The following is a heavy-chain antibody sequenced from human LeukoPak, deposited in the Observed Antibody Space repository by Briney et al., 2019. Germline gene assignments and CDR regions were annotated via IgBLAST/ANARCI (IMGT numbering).Heavy chain of an antibody. Sequence: GASLKFSRKSSGYSFTNSWSGGVHQIPGKRVGLGWIIYPGDSANRYSPSFQGQVTDSADKSISNAFLQWSSLKASDTAMYYWAVKPGYTGSWGTFDSWGQGTLVTVSS. CDR2: IYPGDSAN. CDR1: GYSFTNSW. CDR3: AVKPGYTGSWGTFDS. V-gene: IGHV5-51*07. D-gene: IGHD1-26*01. J-gene: IGHJ4*02.